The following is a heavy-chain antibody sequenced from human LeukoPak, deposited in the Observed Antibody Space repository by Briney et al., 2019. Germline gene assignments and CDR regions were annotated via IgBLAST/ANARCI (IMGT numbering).Heavy chain of an antibody. J-gene: IGHJ4*02. Sequence: GGSLRLSCAASGFTFSNYAMNWVRQAPGKGLEWVSTIGSSGGSTYYADSVKGRFTISRDNSKNTLYLQMNSLRAEDTAVYYCAKVFRDGYNYPFDYWGQGSLVTVSS. CDR2: IGSSGGST. CDR1: GFTFSNYA. V-gene: IGHV3-23*01. CDR3: AKVFRDGYNYPFDY. D-gene: IGHD5-24*01.